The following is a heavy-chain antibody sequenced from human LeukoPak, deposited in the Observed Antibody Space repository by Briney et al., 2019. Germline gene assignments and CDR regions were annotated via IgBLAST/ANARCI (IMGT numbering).Heavy chain of an antibody. V-gene: IGHV4-4*07. CDR1: GGSISSYY. J-gene: IGHJ5*02. Sequence: PSETLSLTCTVSGGSISSYYWSWIRQPAGKGLEWIGRIYTSGSTNYNPSLKSRVTMSVDTSKNQFSLSLSSVTAADTAVYYCARHSNYNGGVDWFAPWGQGTLATVSS. CDR2: IYTSGST. CDR3: ARHSNYNGGVDWFAP. D-gene: IGHD3-16*01.